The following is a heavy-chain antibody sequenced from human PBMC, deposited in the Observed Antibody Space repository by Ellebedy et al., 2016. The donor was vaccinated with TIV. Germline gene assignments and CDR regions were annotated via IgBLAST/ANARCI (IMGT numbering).Heavy chain of an antibody. CDR1: EFTVSYNY. CDR3: ARASFYDVNLSGWYFDL. J-gene: IGHJ2*01. Sequence: GESLKIPCAASEFTVSYNYMNWVRQAPGKGPEWVSGIYTDERTYYADSVKGRFTISRDNSKNTLYLQANSLRTEDTAVYYCARASFYDVNLSGWYFDLWGRGTLVTVSS. D-gene: IGHD3-10*02. CDR2: IYTDERT. V-gene: IGHV3-66*01.